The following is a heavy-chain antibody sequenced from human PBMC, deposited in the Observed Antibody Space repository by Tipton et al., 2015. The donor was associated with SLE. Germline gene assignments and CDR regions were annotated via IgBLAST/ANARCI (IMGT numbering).Heavy chain of an antibody. D-gene: IGHD1-14*01. J-gene: IGHJ4*02. CDR2: IYYSGSA. CDR3: ARQNHDEAFDY. Sequence: TLSLTCTVSGGAIENNYWGWIRQPPGKGLVWIGYIYYSGSANYNPSLKNRFNFSVDKSKNQFSLNRSSVTAAATAGYYCARQNHDEAFDYWGQGTLVTVSS. V-gene: IGHV4-59*08. CDR1: GGAIENNY.